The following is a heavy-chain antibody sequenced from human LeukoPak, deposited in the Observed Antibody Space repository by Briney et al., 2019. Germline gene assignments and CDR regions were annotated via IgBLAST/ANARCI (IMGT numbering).Heavy chain of an antibody. CDR2: IYYSGST. CDR3: ARVVRYSGPSYYYYGMDV. J-gene: IGHJ6*02. CDR1: GGSISSYY. V-gene: IGHV4-59*01. D-gene: IGHD2-15*01. Sequence: PSETLSLTCTVSGGSISSYYWSWIRQPPGKGLGWIGYIYYSGSTNYNPSLKSRVTISVDTSKNQFSLKLSSVTAADTAVYYCARVVRYSGPSYYYYGMDVWGQGTTVTVSS.